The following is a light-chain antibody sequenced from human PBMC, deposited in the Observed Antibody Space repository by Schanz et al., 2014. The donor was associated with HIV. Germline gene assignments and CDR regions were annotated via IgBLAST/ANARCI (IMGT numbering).Light chain of an antibody. CDR1: SSDVGGYDF. Sequence: QSALTQPASVSGSPGQSITISCTGTSSDVGGYDFVSWFQQYPGKAPKLMIYDVAKRPSGISNRFSGSKSGNTASLTISGLQAEDEADYYCSSYAGRSTVVFGGGTKLTVL. V-gene: IGLV2-14*01. CDR2: DVA. J-gene: IGLJ3*02. CDR3: SSYAGRSTVV.